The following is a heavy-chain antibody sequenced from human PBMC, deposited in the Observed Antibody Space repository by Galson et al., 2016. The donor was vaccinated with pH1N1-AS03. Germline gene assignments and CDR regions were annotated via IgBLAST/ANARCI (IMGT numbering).Heavy chain of an antibody. CDR2: ITSGSNYI. V-gene: IGHV3-21*01. CDR1: GFTFKTYS. CDR3: ARDPYFHGDS. D-gene: IGHD3-10*01. J-gene: IGHJ4*02. Sequence: SLRLSCAASGFTFKTYSMTWVRQAPGKGLEWVSSITSGSNYIYFADSVKGRFTISRDNAKNSMYLHMNSLRPEDTAMYYRARDPYFHGDSWGQGTLVTVSS.